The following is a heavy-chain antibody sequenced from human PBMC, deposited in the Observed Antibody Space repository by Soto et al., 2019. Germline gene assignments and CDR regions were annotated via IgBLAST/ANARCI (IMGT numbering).Heavy chain of an antibody. J-gene: IGHJ6*02. CDR3: ARDLIVATIWRVSYGMDV. CDR1: GFTFPDYY. D-gene: IGHD5-12*01. CDR2: ISSSSSYT. V-gene: IGHV3-11*06. Sequence: GSLRLSCAASGFTFPDYYMSWIRQAPGKGLECVSYISSSSSYTNYAESVKGRFTISRDNAKNSLYLQMNSLRAEDTAVYYCARDLIVATIWRVSYGMDVWGQGTTVTVSS.